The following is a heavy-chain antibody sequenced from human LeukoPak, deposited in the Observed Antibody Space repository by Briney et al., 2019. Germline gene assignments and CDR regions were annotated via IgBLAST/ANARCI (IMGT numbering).Heavy chain of an antibody. CDR1: GDSMSSSRYP. J-gene: IGHJ5*02. Sequence: NPSETLSLTCDVSGDSMSSSRYPWNWIRQPPGKGLEWIGYIYHGGSTHYNPSLKSRVTLSVDRSKKQFSLNLTSVTAADTAVYYCARMVVDVTRWFDPWGQGTLVTVSS. CDR3: ARMVVDVTRWFDP. D-gene: IGHD2-15*01. CDR2: IYHGGST. V-gene: IGHV4-30-2*01.